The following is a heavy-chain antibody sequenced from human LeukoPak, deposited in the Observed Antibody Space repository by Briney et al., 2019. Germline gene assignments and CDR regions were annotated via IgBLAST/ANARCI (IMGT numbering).Heavy chain of an antibody. D-gene: IGHD1-26*01. J-gene: IGHJ6*03. CDR3: ARRYSGSYWAPTLYYYMDV. CDR1: GYTFTSYG. Sequence: GASVKVSCKASGYTFTSYGISWVRQAPGQGLEWMGWISAYNGNTNYAQKLEGRVTMTTDTSTSTAYMELRSLRSDDTAVYYCARRYSGSYWAPTLYYYMDVWGKGTTVTVSS. CDR2: ISAYNGNT. V-gene: IGHV1-18*01.